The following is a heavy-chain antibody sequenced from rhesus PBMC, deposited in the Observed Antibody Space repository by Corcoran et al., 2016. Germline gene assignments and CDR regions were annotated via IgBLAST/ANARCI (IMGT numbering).Heavy chain of an antibody. Sequence: QVQLQESGPGLVKPSETLSLTCAVSGGSFSGYYWGWIRQPPGKGLEWIGYIRGSSASTDHNPSRKSRVTISTDTSKNQFTLKLSSVTAADPAVYYCARQRSGTYIPFDYWGQGVLVTVSS. CDR3: ARQRSGTYIPFDY. CDR2: IRGSSAST. D-gene: IGHD1-44*01. CDR1: GGSFSGYY. V-gene: IGHV4-165*01. J-gene: IGHJ4*01.